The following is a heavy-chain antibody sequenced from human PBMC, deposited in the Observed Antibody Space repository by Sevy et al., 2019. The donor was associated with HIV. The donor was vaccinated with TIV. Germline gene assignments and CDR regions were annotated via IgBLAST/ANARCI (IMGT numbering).Heavy chain of an antibody. D-gene: IGHD4-17*01. CDR2: IKSKTDGGTT. CDR1: GFGFNNAW. J-gene: IGHJ4*02. Sequence: GGSLRLSCTASGFGFNNAWMNWVGQAPGKGLEWVGRIKSKTDGGTTDYAAPVKGRFTISRDDSENTLYLQMNSLITEDTAMYYCTTADYGDYNYWGQGTLVTVSS. V-gene: IGHV3-15*07. CDR3: TTADYGDYNY.